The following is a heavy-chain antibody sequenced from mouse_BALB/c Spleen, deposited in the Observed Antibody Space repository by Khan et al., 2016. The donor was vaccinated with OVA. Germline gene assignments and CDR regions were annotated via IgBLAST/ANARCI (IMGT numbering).Heavy chain of an antibody. CDR1: GFTFSNYG. CDR3: ATAYWFAY. J-gene: IGHJ3*01. V-gene: IGHV5-6-5*01. CDR2: ISSGDTT. Sequence: EVQLQESGGGLVKPGGSLKLSCAASGFTFSNYGVSWVRQTPEKRLEWVASISSGDTTYYPDSVKGRFTISRDNARNTLYLQMSSLRSEDTPMYYCATAYWFAYRGKGTLVTVSA.